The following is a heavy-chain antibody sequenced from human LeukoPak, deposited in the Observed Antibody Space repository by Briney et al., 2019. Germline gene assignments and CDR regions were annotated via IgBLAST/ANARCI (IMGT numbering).Heavy chain of an antibody. J-gene: IGHJ6*02. CDR2: ISYDGSNK. CDR3: ARDITIMSYGMDV. V-gene: IGHV3-30*03. Sequence: GGSLRLSCAASGFTFSSYGMHWVRQAPGKGLEWVAVISYDGSNKYYADSVKGRFTISRDNSKNTLYLQMNSLRAEDTAVYYCARDITIMSYGMDVWGQGTTVTVSS. D-gene: IGHD5-24*01. CDR1: GFTFSSYG.